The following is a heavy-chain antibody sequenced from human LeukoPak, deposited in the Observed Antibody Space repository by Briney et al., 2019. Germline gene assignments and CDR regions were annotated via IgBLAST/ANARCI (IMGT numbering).Heavy chain of an antibody. J-gene: IGHJ5*02. D-gene: IGHD2-2*01. Sequence: ASVKVSCKASGYTFTSYGISWVRQAPGQGLEWMGWISAYNGNTNYAQKLQDRVTMATDKSTSTAYMELRSLRSDDTAVYYCARDPQESTSVSNWFDPWGQGTLVTVSS. CDR3: ARDPQESTSVSNWFDP. CDR1: GYTFTSYG. CDR2: ISAYNGNT. V-gene: IGHV1-18*01.